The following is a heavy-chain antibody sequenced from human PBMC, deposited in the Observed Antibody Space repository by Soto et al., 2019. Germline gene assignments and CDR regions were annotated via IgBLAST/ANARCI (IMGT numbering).Heavy chain of an antibody. Sequence: EVQLVESGGGLVQPGGSLRLSCAASGFTFSSYDMHWVRQATGKGLEWVSAIGTAGDTYYPGSVKGRFTISRENAKSSLYLQMNSLRAGDTAVYYCAREKVLAVAGPRRRYYYYGMDVWGQGTTVTVSS. CDR3: AREKVLAVAGPRRRYYYYGMDV. CDR1: GFTFSSYD. CDR2: IGTAGDT. V-gene: IGHV3-13*01. J-gene: IGHJ6*02. D-gene: IGHD6-19*01.